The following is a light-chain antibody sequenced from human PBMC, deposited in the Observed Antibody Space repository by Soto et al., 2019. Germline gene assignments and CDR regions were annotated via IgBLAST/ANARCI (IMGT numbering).Light chain of an antibody. J-gene: IGKJ4*01. CDR1: QSVGSA. V-gene: IGKV3-15*01. CDR2: GAS. Sequence: EIVMTQSPSTLSVSPGETATLSCRASQSVGSALAWYQHKPGQAPRLLIVGASIRATGVPGRFSGGGSGTEFTLTIISLQYEDFAVYYCQQYKNWPPLTFGGGTTVEIK. CDR3: QQYKNWPPLT.